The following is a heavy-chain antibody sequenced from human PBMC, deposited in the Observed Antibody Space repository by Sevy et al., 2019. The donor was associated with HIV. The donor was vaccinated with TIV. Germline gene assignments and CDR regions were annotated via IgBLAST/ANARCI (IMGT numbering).Heavy chain of an antibody. D-gene: IGHD2-15*01. Sequence: GGSLRLSCAASGFTSGSYWMSWVRQAPGKGLEWVAKIKEDGSERQWVDSVKGRFTISRDNAKNSLYLQMNSLRAEDTAVYYCARASSLTDVWGQGTTVTVSS. CDR1: GFTSGSYW. J-gene: IGHJ6*02. V-gene: IGHV3-7*01. CDR3: ARASSLTDV. CDR2: IKEDGSER.